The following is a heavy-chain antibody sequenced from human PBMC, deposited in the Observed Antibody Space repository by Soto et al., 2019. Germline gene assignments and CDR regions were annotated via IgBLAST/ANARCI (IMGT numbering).Heavy chain of an antibody. V-gene: IGHV2-5*02. J-gene: IGHJ5*02. CDR1: GFSLSTSGVG. CDR2: IYWDDDK. Sequence: QITLKESGPTLVKPTQTLTLTCTFSGFSLSTSGVGVGWIRQPPGKALEWLALIYWDDDKRYSPSLKSRLTITKDTSNNQVVLTMTNMDPVDTATYYCAHRGVFISTRCYMRQAPFDPWGQGTLVTVSS. CDR3: AHRGVFISTRCYMRQAPFDP. D-gene: IGHD2-2*02.